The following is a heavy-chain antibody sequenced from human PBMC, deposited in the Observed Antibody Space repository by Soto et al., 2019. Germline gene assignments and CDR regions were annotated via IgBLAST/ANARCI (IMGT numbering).Heavy chain of an antibody. J-gene: IGHJ6*02. CDR2: ISSSSSYI. V-gene: IGHV3-21*01. Sequence: GGSLRLSCAASGFTFSSYSMNWVRQAPGKGLEWVSSISSSSSYIYYADSVKGRFTISRDNAKNSLYLQMNSLRAEDTAVYYCAGYCSGGSCYYYYGMDVWGQGTTVTVSS. D-gene: IGHD2-15*01. CDR1: GFTFSSYS. CDR3: AGYCSGGSCYYYYGMDV.